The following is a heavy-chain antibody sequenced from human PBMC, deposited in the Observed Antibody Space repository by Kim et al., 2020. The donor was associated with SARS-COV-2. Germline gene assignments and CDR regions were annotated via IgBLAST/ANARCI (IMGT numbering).Heavy chain of an antibody. J-gene: IGHJ4*02. D-gene: IGHD6-13*01. CDR3: ARDGVAATASIFYFDL. Sequence: SGKGRFTISRDNAKNSLYLQMHSLRAEDTAVYYCARDGVAATASIFYFDLWGQGDLVTVSS. V-gene: IGHV3-11*06.